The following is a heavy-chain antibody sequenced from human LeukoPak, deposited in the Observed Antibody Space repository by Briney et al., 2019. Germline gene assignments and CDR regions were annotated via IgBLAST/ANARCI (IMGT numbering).Heavy chain of an antibody. J-gene: IGHJ5*02. V-gene: IGHV4-4*09. CDR2: IYTSGST. D-gene: IGHD6-13*01. Sequence: SETLSLTCTVSGGSISSYYWSWIRQPPGKGLEWIGYIYTSGSTNYNPSLKSRVTKSVDTSKKQFSLKLSSVTAADTAVYYCARQGAAAVFDPWGQGTLVTVSS. CDR3: ARQGAAAVFDP. CDR1: GGSISSYY.